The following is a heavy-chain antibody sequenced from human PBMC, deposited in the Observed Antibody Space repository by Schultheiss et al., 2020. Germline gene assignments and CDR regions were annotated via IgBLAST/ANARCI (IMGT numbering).Heavy chain of an antibody. D-gene: IGHD2-15*01. J-gene: IGHJ4*02. V-gene: IGHV4-59*01. CDR2: IYYSGST. Sequence: GSLRLSCTVSGGSISSYYWSWIRQPPGKGLEWIGYIYYSGSTNYNPSLKSRVTISVDTSKNQFSLKLSSVTAADTAVYYCARSVGGGSLIDYWGQGTLVTVSS. CDR3: ARSVGGGSLIDY. CDR1: GGSISSYY.